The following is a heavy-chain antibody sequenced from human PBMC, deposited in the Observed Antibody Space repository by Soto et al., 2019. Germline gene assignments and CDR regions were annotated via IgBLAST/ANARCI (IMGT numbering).Heavy chain of an antibody. D-gene: IGHD6-6*01. J-gene: IGHJ5*02. CDR2: ISWNSGSI. V-gene: IGHV3-9*01. CDR3: AKEYIESIAAPHAGFDP. CDR1: GFTFDDYA. Sequence: SLKISCAASGFTFDDYAMHWVRQAPGKGLEWVSGISWNSGSIGYADSVKGRFTISRDNAKNSLYLQMNSLRAEDTALYYCAKEYIESIAAPHAGFDPWGQGTLVTVSS.